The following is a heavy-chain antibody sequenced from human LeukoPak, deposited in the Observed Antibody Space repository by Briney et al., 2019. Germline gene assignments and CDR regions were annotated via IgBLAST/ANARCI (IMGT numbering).Heavy chain of an antibody. D-gene: IGHD1-1*01. V-gene: IGHV4-59*01. CDR3: AGTEWYNWNEGSRGDY. CDR2: IYYSGST. Sequence: SETLSLTCTISGGSISSYYWSWIRQPPGKGLEWIGYIYYSGSTNYNPSLKSRVTISVDTSKNQFSLKLSSVTAADTAVYYCAGTEWYNWNEGSRGDYWGQGTLVTVSS. CDR1: GGSISSYY. J-gene: IGHJ4*02.